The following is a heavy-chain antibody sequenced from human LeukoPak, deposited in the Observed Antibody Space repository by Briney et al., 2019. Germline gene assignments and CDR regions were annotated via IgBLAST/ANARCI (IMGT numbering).Heavy chain of an antibody. CDR1: GFTFSSYW. V-gene: IGHV3-74*01. CDR2: INTDGSST. CDR3: ASSAGRRGALDI. D-gene: IGHD1-26*01. Sequence: GGSLRLSCAASGFTFSSYWMHWVRQAPGKGLGWVSRINTDGSSTSYADSVKGRFTISRDNAKNTLYLQMNSLRAEDTAVYYCASSAGRRGALDIWGQGTMVTVSS. J-gene: IGHJ3*02.